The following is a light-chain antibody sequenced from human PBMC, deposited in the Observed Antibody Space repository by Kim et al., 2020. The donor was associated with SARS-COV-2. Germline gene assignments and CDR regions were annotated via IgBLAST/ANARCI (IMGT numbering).Light chain of an antibody. J-gene: IGKJ4*01. V-gene: IGKV3-15*01. CDR3: QQYNDWPLPS. Sequence: IVMTQSPPTLSVSPGERVTLFCRASQSVRNNLAWYQQRPGQAPRLLLYGASTRATDIPARFSGSGSGTEFTLTIRSLQSEDLAVYYCQQYNDWPLPSFGGGTKVDIK. CDR1: QSVRNN. CDR2: GAS.